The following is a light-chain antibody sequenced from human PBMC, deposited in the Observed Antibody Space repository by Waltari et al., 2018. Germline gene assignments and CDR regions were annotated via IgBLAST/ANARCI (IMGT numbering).Light chain of an antibody. CDR2: LGS. Sequence: DIALTQSPLVLPVTPGEPASISCRSGQSLLHSNGHNFLSWYLQKPGQSPQLLIYLGSNRASCVPDRFSGSGSGTDFTLKISRVEPEDVGVYFCMQGLEIPWTFGQGTKM. CDR3: MQGLEIPWT. J-gene: IGKJ1*01. CDR1: QSLLHSNGHNF. V-gene: IGKV2-28*01.